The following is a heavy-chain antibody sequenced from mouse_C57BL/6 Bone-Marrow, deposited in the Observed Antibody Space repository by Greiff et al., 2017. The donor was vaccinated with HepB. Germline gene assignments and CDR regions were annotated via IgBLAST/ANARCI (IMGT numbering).Heavy chain of an antibody. Sequence: QVHLKQPGAELVKPGASVKLSCKASGYTFTSYWMHWVKQRPGRGLEWIGRINPNSGGTKYNEKFKSKATLTVDKPSSTAYMQLSSLTSEDSAVYYCAREGVYGNPFAYWGQGTLVTVSA. CDR2: INPNSGGT. V-gene: IGHV1-72*01. CDR1: GYTFTSYW. CDR3: AREGVYGNPFAY. J-gene: IGHJ3*01. D-gene: IGHD2-1*01.